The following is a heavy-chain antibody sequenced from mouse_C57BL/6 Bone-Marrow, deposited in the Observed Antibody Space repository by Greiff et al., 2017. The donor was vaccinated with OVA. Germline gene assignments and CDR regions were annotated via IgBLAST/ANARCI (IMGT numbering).Heavy chain of an antibody. V-gene: IGHV1-19*01. CDR1: GYTFTDYY. CDR3: ARRGYGSSYPYWYFDV. J-gene: IGHJ1*03. D-gene: IGHD1-1*01. Sequence: VQLQQSGPVLVKPGASVKMSCKASGYTFTDYYMNWVKQSHGKSLEWIGVINPYNGGTSYNQKFKGKATLTVDKSSSTAYIELNSLTSDDTAVYYCARRGYGSSYPYWYFDVWGTGTTVTVSS. CDR2: INPYNGGT.